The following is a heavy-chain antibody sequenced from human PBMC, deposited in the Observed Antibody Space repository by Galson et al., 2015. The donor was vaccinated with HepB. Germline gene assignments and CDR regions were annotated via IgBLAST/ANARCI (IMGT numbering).Heavy chain of an antibody. CDR3: ATWSYDYGDYGGGY. CDR2: ISYDGSKK. Sequence: SLRLSCAASGFVFSDYGMHWVRQAPGKGLEWVAVISYDGSKKYYADSVKGRFTISRDNSKNTPYMQVNSLRAEDTAVYYCATWSYDYGDYGGGYWGQGTLVTVPS. J-gene: IGHJ4*02. V-gene: IGHV3-30*03. CDR1: GFVFSDYG. D-gene: IGHD4-17*01.